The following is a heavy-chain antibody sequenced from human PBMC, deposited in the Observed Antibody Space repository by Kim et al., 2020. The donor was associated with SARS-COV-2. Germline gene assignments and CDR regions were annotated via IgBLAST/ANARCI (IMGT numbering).Heavy chain of an antibody. CDR3: ARRGEEDSSSWTQESYYYYYGMDV. CDR1: GGTFSSYA. V-gene: IGHV1-69*13. D-gene: IGHD6-13*01. J-gene: IGHJ6*02. CDR2: IIPIFGTA. Sequence: SVKVSCKASGGTFSSYAISWVRQAPGQGLEWMGGIIPIFGTANYAQKFQGRVTITADESTSTAYMELSSLRSEDTAVYYCARRGEEDSSSWTQESYYYYYGMDVWGQGTTVTVSS.